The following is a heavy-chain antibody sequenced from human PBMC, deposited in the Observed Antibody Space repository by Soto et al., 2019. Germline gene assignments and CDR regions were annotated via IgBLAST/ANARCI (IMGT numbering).Heavy chain of an antibody. CDR3: ARDDRLSSPRENYGMDV. D-gene: IGHD6-13*01. Sequence: QVQLMQSGAEVKKPGASVKVSCKASGYTFISHGFSWVRQAPGQGLEWMGWISAYSGHTNYAQKFQGRVTGTPDISTNTAYMEMRSLRSDDTAVYYCARDDRLSSPRENYGMDVWGQGTTVTVSS. V-gene: IGHV1-18*01. J-gene: IGHJ6*02. CDR1: GYTFISHG. CDR2: ISAYSGHT.